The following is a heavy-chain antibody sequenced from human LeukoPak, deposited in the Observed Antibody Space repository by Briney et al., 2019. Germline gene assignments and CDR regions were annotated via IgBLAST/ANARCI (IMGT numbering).Heavy chain of an antibody. CDR3: ARHDGAVTDFDS. Sequence: PGESLKISCNVSTYSFTKYWISLVRQMPGKGLEWMGRIDPSDSYTNYSPSFQGHVTISADKSITTAYLQWSSLKASDAAMYYCARHDGAVTDFDSWGQGTLVTVSS. CDR1: TYSFTKYW. D-gene: IGHD1-26*01. CDR2: IDPSDSYT. V-gene: IGHV5-10-1*01. J-gene: IGHJ4*02.